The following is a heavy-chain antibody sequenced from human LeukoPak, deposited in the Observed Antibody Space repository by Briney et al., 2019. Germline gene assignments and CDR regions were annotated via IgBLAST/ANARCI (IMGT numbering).Heavy chain of an antibody. Sequence: GGSLRLSCVVSGFSFSDSYMTWIRQTPGKGLESLAYISGSGHDIYYTDSVKGRFTISRGNAKDSLYLQMNGLRPEDTALYYCSTDPRLLIYWGHGTLVTVSS. V-gene: IGHV3-11*01. J-gene: IGHJ4*01. CDR3: STDPRLLIY. CDR2: ISGSGHDI. CDR1: GFSFSDSY. D-gene: IGHD2-8*01.